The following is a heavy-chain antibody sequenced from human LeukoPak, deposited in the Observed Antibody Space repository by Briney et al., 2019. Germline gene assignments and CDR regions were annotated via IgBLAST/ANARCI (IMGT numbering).Heavy chain of an antibody. D-gene: IGHD7-27*01. CDR2: IRYDGSNK. CDR3: ARDRGLNWVFDY. Sequence: GGSLRLSCAASGFTFSSYGMHWVRQAPGKGLEWVAFIRYDGSNKYYADSVKGRFTISRDNSKNTLYLQMNSLRAEDTAVYYCARDRGLNWVFDYWDQGTLVTVSS. J-gene: IGHJ4*02. CDR1: GFTFSSYG. V-gene: IGHV3-30*02.